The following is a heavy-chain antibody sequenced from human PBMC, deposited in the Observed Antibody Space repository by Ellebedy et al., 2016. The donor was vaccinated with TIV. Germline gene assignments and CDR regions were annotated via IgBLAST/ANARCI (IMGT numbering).Heavy chain of an antibody. CDR2: ISSSSSYI. Sequence: GGSLRLSCAASGFTFSSYSMNWVRQAPGKGLEWVSSISSSSSYIYYADSVKGRFTISRDNAKNSLYLQMTSLRAEDTAVYYCARDLDDSSGYYYPMIDYWGQGTRVTVSS. J-gene: IGHJ4*02. V-gene: IGHV3-21*01. CDR3: ARDLDDSSGYYYPMIDY. CDR1: GFTFSSYS. D-gene: IGHD3-22*01.